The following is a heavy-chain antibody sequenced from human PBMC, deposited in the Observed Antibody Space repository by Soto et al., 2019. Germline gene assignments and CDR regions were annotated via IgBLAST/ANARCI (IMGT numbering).Heavy chain of an antibody. J-gene: IGHJ6*02. V-gene: IGHV1-69*02. Sequence: QVQLVQSGAEVKKPGSSVKVSCKASGDTFNNYIFSWVRQAPGQGLEWMGRVIPILNITSYAQKFQGRVTITADESTSTVYMELSSLRSEDTAVYYCANIVVTISGYQYHYGMDVWGQGTAVTVSS. CDR3: ANIVVTISGYQYHYGMDV. D-gene: IGHD5-12*01. CDR1: GDTFNNYI. CDR2: VIPILNIT.